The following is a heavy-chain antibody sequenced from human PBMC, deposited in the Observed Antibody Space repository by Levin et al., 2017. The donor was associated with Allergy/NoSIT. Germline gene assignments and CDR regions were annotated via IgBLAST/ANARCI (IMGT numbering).Heavy chain of an antibody. CDR1: GFTFSNYA. CDR3: ARDRVGGGLGKHFDY. V-gene: IGHV3-30-3*01. D-gene: IGHD1-26*01. Sequence: GGSLRLSCAASGFTFSNYAIHWVRQAPGKGLEWVAVISYDGSNKYYADSVKGRFTISRDNSKNTLYLQMNSLRADDTAVYYCARDRVGGGLGKHFDYWGQGTLVTVS. J-gene: IGHJ4*02. CDR2: ISYDGSNK.